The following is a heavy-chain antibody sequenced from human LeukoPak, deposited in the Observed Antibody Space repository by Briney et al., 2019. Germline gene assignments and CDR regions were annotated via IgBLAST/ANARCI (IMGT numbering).Heavy chain of an antibody. V-gene: IGHV3-53*04. D-gene: IGHD3-22*01. CDR2: IYSGGST. CDR1: GFTVSSNY. Sequence: GGSLRLSCAASGFTVSSNYMSWVRQAPGKGLEWVSVIYSGGSTYYADSVKGRFTISRHNSKSTLYLQMNSLRAEDTAVYYCASGSYDSSGYCNYWGQGTLVTVSS. CDR3: ASGSYDSSGYCNY. J-gene: IGHJ4*02.